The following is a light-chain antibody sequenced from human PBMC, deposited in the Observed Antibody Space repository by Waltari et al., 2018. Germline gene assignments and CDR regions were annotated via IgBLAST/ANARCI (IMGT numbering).Light chain of an antibody. CDR1: SSNIGAGYD. CDR2: GNN. CDR3: QSYDSNLVV. Sequence: QSVLTQPPSVSGAPGQRVTISCTGNSSNIGAGYDVHWYQQLPGPAPKLLVYGNNNRPSGVHDRVSGSKSGTSASRAITGLQAEDEADYYCQSYDSNLVVFGGGTKLTVL. J-gene: IGLJ2*01. V-gene: IGLV1-40*01.